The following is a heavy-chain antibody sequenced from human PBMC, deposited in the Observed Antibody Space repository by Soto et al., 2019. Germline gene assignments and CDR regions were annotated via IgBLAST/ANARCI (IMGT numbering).Heavy chain of an antibody. CDR3: ARDAYYYDNVWGSYRHSAFDI. Sequence: QVQLQESGPGLVKPSQTLSLTCTVSGGSISSGAYYWSWIRQHPGKGLEWIGYIYYSGSTYYKPSFKSPVTISVDTSKNQFSLKLSSVTAADTAMYYCARDAYYYDNVWGSYRHSAFDIWGQGTMVTVSS. V-gene: IGHV4-31*01. CDR2: IYYSGST. CDR1: GGSISSGAYY. D-gene: IGHD3-16*02. J-gene: IGHJ3*02.